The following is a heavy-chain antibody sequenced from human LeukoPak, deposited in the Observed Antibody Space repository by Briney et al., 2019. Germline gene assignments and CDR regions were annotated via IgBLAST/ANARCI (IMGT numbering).Heavy chain of an antibody. Sequence: GGSVRVSCTASGYTFISYGISWVRQAPGQGVEWMGWINTYNGNTNYAQRFQGRVTITTDTSTTTVYMELRSLRSDDTAVYSCARFELLWFGGDYWGQGTLVTVSS. D-gene: IGHD3-10*01. CDR2: INTYNGNT. J-gene: IGHJ4*02. CDR1: GYTFISYG. CDR3: ARFELLWFGGDY. V-gene: IGHV1-18*01.